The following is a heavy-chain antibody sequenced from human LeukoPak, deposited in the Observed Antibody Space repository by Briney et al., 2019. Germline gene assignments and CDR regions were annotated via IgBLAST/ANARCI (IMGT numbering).Heavy chain of an antibody. D-gene: IGHD6-19*01. CDR1: GDSISSGSYY. Sequence: SETLSLTCTVSGDSISSGSYYWSWIRQPAGKGLEWIGHIYTSGSTNYNPSLKSRVTISVDTSKNQFSLKLSSVTAADTAVYYCARCKRGASGWYWGYNWFDPWGQGTLVTVSS. CDR2: IYTSGST. CDR3: ARCKRGASGWYWGYNWFDP. J-gene: IGHJ5*02. V-gene: IGHV4-61*09.